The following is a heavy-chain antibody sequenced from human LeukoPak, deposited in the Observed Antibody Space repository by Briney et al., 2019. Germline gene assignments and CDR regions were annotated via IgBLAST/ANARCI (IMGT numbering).Heavy chain of an antibody. J-gene: IGHJ4*02. V-gene: IGHV4-34*01. CDR3: ARVWGRRSNHQSDY. CDR2: INHSGST. D-gene: IGHD7-27*01. CDR1: GGSFSGYY. Sequence: SETLSLTCAVYGGSFSGYYWSWIRQPPGKGLEWIGEINHSGSTNYNPSLKSRVTISVDTSKNQFSLKLSSVTAADTAVYYCARVWGRRSNHQSDYWGQGTLVTVSS.